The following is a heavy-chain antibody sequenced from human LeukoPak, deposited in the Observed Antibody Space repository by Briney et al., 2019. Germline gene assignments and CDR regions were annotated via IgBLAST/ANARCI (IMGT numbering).Heavy chain of an antibody. CDR2: INDIGGST. Sequence: GGSLRLSCAASGFTFSNYAMSWVRQAPGKGLEWVSAINDIGGSTYYADSVKGQFTVSRDNFKNTLYLQMNSLRAEDTAVYYCAKGLIAAAGGAFDIWGQGTMVTVSS. CDR3: AKGLIAAAGGAFDI. J-gene: IGHJ3*02. CDR1: GFTFSNYA. D-gene: IGHD6-13*01. V-gene: IGHV3-23*01.